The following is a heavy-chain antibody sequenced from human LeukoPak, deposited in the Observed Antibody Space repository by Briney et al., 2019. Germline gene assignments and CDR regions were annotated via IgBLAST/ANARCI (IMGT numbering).Heavy chain of an antibody. CDR2: ISSSGSTI. CDR3: AREPESDIVVVPAARLDY. Sequence: GESLKISCAASGFTFSDYYMSWIRQAPGKGLEWVSYISSSGSTIYYADSVKGRFTISRDNAKNSLYLQMNSLRAEDTAVYYCAREPESDIVVVPAARLDYWGQGTPVTVSS. J-gene: IGHJ4*02. CDR1: GFTFSDYY. D-gene: IGHD2-2*01. V-gene: IGHV3-11*01.